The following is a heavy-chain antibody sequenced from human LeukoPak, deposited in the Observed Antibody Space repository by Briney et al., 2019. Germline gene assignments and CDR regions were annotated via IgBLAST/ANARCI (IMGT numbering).Heavy chain of an antibody. CDR3: ARAHCSRGSCSHPLNYYYMDV. CDR2: ISSSSSTI. J-gene: IGHJ6*03. Sequence: GGPLILSCAAADFTFSNYSMSWLHQAPGKGLEWVSSISSSSSTIYNADSEKGRFTTSRDNAKNSMYLQMISLRGEDTAVYYCARAHCSRGSCSHPLNYYYMDVWGKGTTVTVSS. V-gene: IGHV3-21*01. CDR1: DFTFSNYS. D-gene: IGHD2-15*01.